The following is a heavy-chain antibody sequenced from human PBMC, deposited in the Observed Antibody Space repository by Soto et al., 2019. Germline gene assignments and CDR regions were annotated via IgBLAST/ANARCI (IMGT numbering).Heavy chain of an antibody. Sequence: PGGSLRLSCAASGFTVSSKYMTWVRQAPGKGLEWVSVIYGGGTTYYADSVKGRFTISRDNSKNTLFLQVNSLRVEDTAVYYCVQTTGWPGFDFWGLGTLVTVSS. CDR1: GFTVSSKY. CDR2: IYGGGTT. J-gene: IGHJ4*02. V-gene: IGHV3-53*01. CDR3: VQTTGWPGFDF. D-gene: IGHD6-19*01.